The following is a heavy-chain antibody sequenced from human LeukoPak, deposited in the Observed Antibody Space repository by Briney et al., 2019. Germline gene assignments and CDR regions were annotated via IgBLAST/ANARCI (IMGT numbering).Heavy chain of an antibody. CDR3: ARPSRRYSSGWYYFDY. D-gene: IGHD6-19*01. V-gene: IGHV1-2*02. CDR2: INPNSGGT. J-gene: IGHJ4*02. CDR1: GYTLTGYY. Sequence: GASVKVSCKASGYTLTGYYMHWVRQAPGQGLEWMGWINPNSGGTNYAQKFQGRVTMTRDTSISTAYMELSRLRSDDTAVYYCARPSRRYSSGWYYFDYWGQGTLVTVSS.